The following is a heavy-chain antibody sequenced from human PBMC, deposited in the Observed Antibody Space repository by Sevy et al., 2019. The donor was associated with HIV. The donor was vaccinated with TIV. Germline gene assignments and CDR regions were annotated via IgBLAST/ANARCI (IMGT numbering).Heavy chain of an antibody. CDR1: GGSVSSGSYY. CDR2: IYYSGST. Sequence: SETLSLTCTVSGGSVSSGSYYWSWIRQPPGKGLEWIGYIYYSGSTNYNPSLKSRVTISVDTSKNQFSLKLSSLTAADTAVYYCAGQGYCSGGSCYVAFDIWGQGTMVTVSS. J-gene: IGHJ3*02. CDR3: AGQGYCSGGSCYVAFDI. V-gene: IGHV4-61*01. D-gene: IGHD2-15*01.